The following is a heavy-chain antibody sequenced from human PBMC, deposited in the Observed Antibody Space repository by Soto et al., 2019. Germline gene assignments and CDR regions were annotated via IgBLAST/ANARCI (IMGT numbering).Heavy chain of an antibody. Sequence: GGSLRLSCAASGFSFSDYAMHWVRQAPGRGPEWLALISFNGINTYYADSVRGRFTISRDNSKNTLFLQMNTLRAEDTAVYYCARDVSGFEYFDFWGQGTLVTVSS. V-gene: IGHV3-30-3*01. CDR1: GFSFSDYA. CDR2: ISFNGINT. CDR3: ARDVSGFEYFDF. J-gene: IGHJ4*02.